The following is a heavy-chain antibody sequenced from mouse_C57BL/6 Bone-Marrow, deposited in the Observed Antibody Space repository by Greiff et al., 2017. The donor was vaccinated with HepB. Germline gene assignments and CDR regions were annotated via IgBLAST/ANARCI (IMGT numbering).Heavy chain of an antibody. Sequence: VKLKESGAELVKPGASVKISCKASGYAFSSYWMNWVKQRPGKGLEWIGQIYPGDGDTNYNGKFKGKATLTADKSSSTAYMQLSSLTSEDSAVYFCARRYSFAYWGQGTLVTVSA. V-gene: IGHV1-80*01. D-gene: IGHD1-1*01. CDR1: GYAFSSYW. CDR2: IYPGDGDT. CDR3: ARRYSFAY. J-gene: IGHJ3*01.